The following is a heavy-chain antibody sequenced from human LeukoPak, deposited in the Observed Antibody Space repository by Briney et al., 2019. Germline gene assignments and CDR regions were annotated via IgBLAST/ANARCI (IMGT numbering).Heavy chain of an antibody. D-gene: IGHD3-10*01. J-gene: IGHJ4*02. V-gene: IGHV3-30*18. CDR1: GFTFSSYG. CDR2: ISYDGSNK. CDR3: AKGDYGSGSSYHY. Sequence: PGRSLSLSCAASGFTFSSYGMHWVRQAPGKGLEWVAVISYDGSNKYYADSVKGRFTISRDNSKNTLYLQMNSLRAEDTAVYYCAKGDYGSGSSYHYWGQGTLVTVSS.